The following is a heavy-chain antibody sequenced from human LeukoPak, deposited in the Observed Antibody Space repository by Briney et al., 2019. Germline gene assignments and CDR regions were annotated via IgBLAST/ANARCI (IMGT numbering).Heavy chain of an antibody. J-gene: IGHJ4*02. D-gene: IGHD4-17*01. CDR1: GFTSSTYS. V-gene: IGHV3-7*01. CDR2: INQDGSAE. Sequence: GGSLRLSCAASGFTSSTYSMSWVRQAPGKGLDWVASINQDGSAEYYVDSVRGRFTISRDNAKNSLYLQVNSLRVDDTAVYYCVRLFGGVTTFDYRGQGTLVTVSS. CDR3: VRLFGGVTTFDY.